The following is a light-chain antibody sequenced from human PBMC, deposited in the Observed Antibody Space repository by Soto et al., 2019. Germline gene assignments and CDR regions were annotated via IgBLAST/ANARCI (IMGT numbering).Light chain of an antibody. CDR2: GAS. Sequence: EIVLTQSPATLSSSPGERATLSCRASQSVNSTSLGWYQQKPGQAPRLLIYGASSMSTGSPDRCSGRGSGTYFTLTISRLEPEDFTVYYGQQYGSSQVFGQGTKLEIK. CDR1: QSVNSTS. J-gene: IGKJ2*01. V-gene: IGKV3-20*01. CDR3: QQYGSSQV.